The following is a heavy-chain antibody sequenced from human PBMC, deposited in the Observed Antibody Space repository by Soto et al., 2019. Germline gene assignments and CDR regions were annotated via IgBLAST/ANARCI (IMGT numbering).Heavy chain of an antibody. CDR1: GGSISSYY. D-gene: IGHD3-10*01. V-gene: IGHV4-4*07. Sequence: QVQLQESGPGLVKPSETLSLTCTVSGGSISSYYWTWIRQPSGKGLEWIGRIYTSGSTTYNPSLKSPVTMSVDTSKTQSSLKLSSVTAADTAVYYCARDLKFGQADYWGQRSQVTVSS. CDR2: IYTSGST. J-gene: IGHJ4*02. CDR3: ARDLKFGQADY.